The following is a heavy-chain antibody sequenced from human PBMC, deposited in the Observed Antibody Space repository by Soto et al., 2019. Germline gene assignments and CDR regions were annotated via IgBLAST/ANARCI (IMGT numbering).Heavy chain of an antibody. CDR3: ATSIAAAGTCDY. Sequence: ASVEVSCKASGYTFTGYYMHWVRRAPGQGLEWMGWINPNSGGTNYAQKFQGRVTMTRDTSISTAYMELSRLRSDDTAVYYCATSIAAAGTCDYWGQGTLVTVSS. CDR2: INPNSGGT. J-gene: IGHJ4*02. D-gene: IGHD6-13*01. CDR1: GYTFTGYY. V-gene: IGHV1-2*02.